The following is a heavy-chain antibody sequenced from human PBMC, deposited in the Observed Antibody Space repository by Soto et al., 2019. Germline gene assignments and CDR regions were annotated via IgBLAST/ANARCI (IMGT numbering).Heavy chain of an antibody. V-gene: IGHV1-18*01. CDR3: ARVNYYDSSGYVDY. CDR1: GYTFTSYG. D-gene: IGHD3-22*01. J-gene: IGHJ4*02. CDR2: ISAYNGNT. Sequence: ASVKVSCKASGYTFTSYGISWVRQAPGQGLEWMGWISAYNGNTNYAQKLQGRVTMTTDTSTNTAYMELRSLRSDDTAVYYCARVNYYDSSGYVDYWGQGTLVTVSS.